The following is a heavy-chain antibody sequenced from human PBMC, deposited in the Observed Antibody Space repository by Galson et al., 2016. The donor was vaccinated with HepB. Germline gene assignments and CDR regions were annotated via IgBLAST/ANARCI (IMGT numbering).Heavy chain of an antibody. Sequence: SETLSLTCTVSGGSISSAFCWGWIRQSPGTGLEWIANIHNDGRTFYNPSLRSRFTISRDTPRNQFSLRLTSVTAADTAVYYCASYYYASGSLNWFDPWGQGTLSPSPQ. CDR2: IHNDGRT. J-gene: IGHJ5*02. V-gene: IGHV4-39*01. CDR1: GGSISSAFC. CDR3: ASYYYASGSLNWFDP. D-gene: IGHD3-10*01.